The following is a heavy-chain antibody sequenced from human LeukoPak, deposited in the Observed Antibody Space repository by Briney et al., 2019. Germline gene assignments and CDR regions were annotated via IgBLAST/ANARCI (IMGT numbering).Heavy chain of an antibody. D-gene: IGHD2-15*01. CDR2: ISDSGDNT. CDR3: ATSTASVVFGY. CDR1: GFNFSTYD. J-gene: IGHJ4*02. Sequence: GGSLRLSCAASGFNFSTYDINWVRQAPGRGLEWVSTISDSGDNTHYADSVKGRFAISRDNSKSTLYLQMNSLRAEDTGVYHCATSTASVVFGYWGQGTLVTVSP. V-gene: IGHV3-23*01.